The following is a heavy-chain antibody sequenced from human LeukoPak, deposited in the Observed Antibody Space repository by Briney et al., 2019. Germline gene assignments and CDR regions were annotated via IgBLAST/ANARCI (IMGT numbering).Heavy chain of an antibody. CDR1: GFTFSSYS. CDR2: ISSRSSTI. Sequence: GGSLRLSCAASGFTFSSYSMNWVRQAPGKGLEWVSYISSRSSTIYYADSVKGRFTISRDNAKNSLYLQMNSLRAEDTAVYYCARYQNLSTVVNPSDWGQGTLVTVSS. J-gene: IGHJ4*02. V-gene: IGHV3-48*04. CDR3: ARYQNLSTVVNPSD. D-gene: IGHD4-23*01.